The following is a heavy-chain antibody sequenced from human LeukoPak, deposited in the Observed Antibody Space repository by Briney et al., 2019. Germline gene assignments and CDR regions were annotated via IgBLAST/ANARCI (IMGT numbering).Heavy chain of an antibody. V-gene: IGHV3-23*01. CDR1: GFTFSRYA. CDR3: AKGGIGVPGTSLHFDY. CDR2: ISGSGGST. J-gene: IGHJ4*02. Sequence: GGSLRLSCAASGFTFSRYAMSWVRQAPGKGLEWVSSISGSGGSTYYADSVKGRFTISRDNSKNTVYLQMNSLRVEDTAVYYCAKGGIGVPGTSLHFDYWGQGTLVTVSS. D-gene: IGHD6-13*01.